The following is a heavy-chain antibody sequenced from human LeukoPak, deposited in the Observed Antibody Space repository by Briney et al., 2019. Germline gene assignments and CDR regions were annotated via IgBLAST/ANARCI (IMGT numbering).Heavy chain of an antibody. J-gene: IGHJ5*02. CDR1: GFTFNSYG. V-gene: IGHV3-30*12. D-gene: IGHD3-22*01. CDR3: ARDLGQYYDTSDNWFDP. CDR2: ISYDGSNK. Sequence: GGSLRLSCAASGFTFNSYGMNWVRQVPGKGLEWVAVISYDGSNKYYADSVKGRFTISRDNSKNTLYLQMNSLRAEDTAVYYCARDLGQYYDTSDNWFDPWGQGTLVTVSS.